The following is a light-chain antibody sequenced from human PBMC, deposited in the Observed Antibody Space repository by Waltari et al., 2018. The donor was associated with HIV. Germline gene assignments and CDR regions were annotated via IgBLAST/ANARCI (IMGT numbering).Light chain of an antibody. V-gene: IGKV3-15*01. Sequence: EVVMTQSPATLSVSQGERATLSCRASQGVSINLAWHQQKPDQAPRLLIYGASTRATGIPARFSGSGAGTEFTLTISSLQSEDFAVYYCQQYNDWPLTFGGGTKVEIK. CDR3: QQYNDWPLT. CDR2: GAS. J-gene: IGKJ4*01. CDR1: QGVSIN.